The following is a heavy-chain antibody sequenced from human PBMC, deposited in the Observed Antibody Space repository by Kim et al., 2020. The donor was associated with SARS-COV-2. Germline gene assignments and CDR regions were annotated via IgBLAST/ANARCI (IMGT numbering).Heavy chain of an antibody. J-gene: IGHJ6*02. CDR3: ARDSYDYVWGSYRNYYYYGMDV. CDR1: GGTFSSYT. CDR2: IIPILGIA. Sequence: SVKVSCKASGGTFSSYTISWVRQAPGQGLEWMGRIIPILGIANYAQKFQGRVTITADKSTSTAYMELSSLRSEDTAVYYCARDSYDYVWGSYRNYYYYGMDVWGQGTTVTVSS. D-gene: IGHD3-16*02. V-gene: IGHV1-69*04.